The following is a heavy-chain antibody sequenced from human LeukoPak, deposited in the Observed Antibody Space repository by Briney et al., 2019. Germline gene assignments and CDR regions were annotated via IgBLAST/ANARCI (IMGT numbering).Heavy chain of an antibody. Sequence: GGSLRLSCAASGFTFSSYGMHWVRQAPGKGLEWVAFIRYDGSNKYYADSVKGRFTISRDNSKNTLYLQMNSLRAEDTAVYYCAKDSPPGHYYDSSGYSGDFDYWGQGTLVTVSS. CDR2: IRYDGSNK. D-gene: IGHD3-22*01. CDR1: GFTFSSYG. J-gene: IGHJ4*02. V-gene: IGHV3-30*02. CDR3: AKDSPPGHYYDSSGYSGDFDY.